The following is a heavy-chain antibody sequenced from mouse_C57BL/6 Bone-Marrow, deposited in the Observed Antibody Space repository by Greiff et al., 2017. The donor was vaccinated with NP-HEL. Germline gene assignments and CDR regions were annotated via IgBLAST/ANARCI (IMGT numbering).Heavy chain of an antibody. CDR1: GYSFTGYY. V-gene: IGHV1-42*01. CDR3: ARSEVGDY. J-gene: IGHJ2*01. Sequence: EVQLQQSGPELVKPGASVKISCKASGYSFTGYYMNWVKQSPENSLEWIGEINPSTGGTTYNQKFKAKATLTVDTSSSTAYMQLKSLTSEDSAVYDCARSEVGDYWGQGTTLTVAS. CDR2: INPSTGGT.